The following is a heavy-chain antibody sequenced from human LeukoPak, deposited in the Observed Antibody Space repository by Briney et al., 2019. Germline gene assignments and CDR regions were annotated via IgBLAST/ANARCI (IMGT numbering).Heavy chain of an antibody. J-gene: IGHJ4*02. Sequence: SVKVSCKASGGTFSSYAISWVRQAPGQGLEWMGRIIPILGIANYAQKFQGRVTITADKSTSTAYMELSSLRSEDTAVYYCATGGYSYGYSYFDYWGQGTLVTVSS. D-gene: IGHD5-18*01. CDR1: GGTFSSYA. V-gene: IGHV1-69*04. CDR2: IIPILGIA. CDR3: ATGGYSYGYSYFDY.